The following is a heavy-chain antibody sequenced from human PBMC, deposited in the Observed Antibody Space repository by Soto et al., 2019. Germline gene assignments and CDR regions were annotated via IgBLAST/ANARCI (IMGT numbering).Heavy chain of an antibody. D-gene: IGHD3-22*01. CDR2: IRSKAYGGTT. Sequence: SLRLSCTASGFTFGDYAMSWFRQAPGKGLEWVGFIRSKAYGGTTEYAASVKGRFTISRDDSKSIAYLQMNSLKTEDTAVYYCTRDHPYYYDSSGYRRFDYWGQGTLVTVSS. CDR1: GFTFGDYA. V-gene: IGHV3-49*03. J-gene: IGHJ4*02. CDR3: TRDHPYYYDSSGYRRFDY.